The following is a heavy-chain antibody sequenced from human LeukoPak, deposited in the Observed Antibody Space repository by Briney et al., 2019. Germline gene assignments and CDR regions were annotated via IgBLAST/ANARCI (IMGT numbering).Heavy chain of an antibody. V-gene: IGHV4-59*01. D-gene: IGHD3-10*01. CDR3: ARGVRSMDV. Sequence: PSETPSLTCTVSGGSISGYYWSWIRQPPGRGLEWFGYVHYSGGTNYNPSLKSRVTISVDTSKNQFSLRLSSVTAADTAVYYCARGVRSMDVWGQGTTVIVSS. CDR1: GGSISGYY. J-gene: IGHJ6*02. CDR2: VHYSGGT.